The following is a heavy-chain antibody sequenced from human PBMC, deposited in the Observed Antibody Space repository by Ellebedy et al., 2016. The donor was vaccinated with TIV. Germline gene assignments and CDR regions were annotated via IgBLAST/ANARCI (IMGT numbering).Heavy chain of an antibody. CDR2: MNSNSGNT. CDR3: ARGYYYDSSGYPTASLEYYFDY. Sequence: AASVKVSCKASGYTFTSHDINWVRQATGQGLEWMGWMNSNSGNTGYAQKFQGRVTMTRNTSISTAYMELSSLRSEDTAVYYCARGYYYDSSGYPTASLEYYFDYWGQGTLVTVSS. CDR1: GYTFTSHD. D-gene: IGHD3-22*01. J-gene: IGHJ4*02. V-gene: IGHV1-8*01.